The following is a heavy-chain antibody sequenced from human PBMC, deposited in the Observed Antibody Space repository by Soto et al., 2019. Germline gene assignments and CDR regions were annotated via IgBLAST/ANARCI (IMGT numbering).Heavy chain of an antibody. CDR1: GYSFTSHW. CDR3: ASSTYYDTGGYTFDP. D-gene: IGHD3-22*01. V-gene: IGHV5-10-1*01. Sequence: GESLKISCKGSGYSFTSHWINWVRQMPGKGLEWMGTIDPSDSKTNYNPSFQGRVTISTDKSISTAYLQWSSLEASDTAMYYCASSTYYDTGGYTFDPWGQGTLVTVSS. J-gene: IGHJ5*02. CDR2: IDPSDSKT.